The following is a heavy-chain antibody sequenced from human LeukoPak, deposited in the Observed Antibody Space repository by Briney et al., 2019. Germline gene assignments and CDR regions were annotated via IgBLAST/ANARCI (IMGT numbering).Heavy chain of an antibody. CDR2: ISGIGGST. D-gene: IGHD6-19*01. Sequence: GGSLRLSCAASGFTFSSYAMSWVRQAPGKGLEWVSAISGIGGSTYYADSVKGRLTISRDNSKNTLYLQMNSLRAEDTAVYYCAEASGDSGWYGDYYFDYWGQGTLVTVSS. V-gene: IGHV3-23*01. J-gene: IGHJ4*02. CDR3: AEASGDSGWYGDYYFDY. CDR1: GFTFSSYA.